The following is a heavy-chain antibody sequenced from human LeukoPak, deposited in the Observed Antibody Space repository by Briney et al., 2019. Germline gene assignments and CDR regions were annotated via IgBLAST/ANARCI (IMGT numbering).Heavy chain of an antibody. CDR3: ARDRRIPSLGFDP. Sequence: PSETLSLTCTVSGGSISSGGYYWSWIRQHPGKGLEWIGYIYYSGSTYYNPSLKSRVTISVDTSKNQFSLKLSSVTAADTAVYYCARDRRIPSLGFDPWGQGTLVTVSS. V-gene: IGHV4-31*03. J-gene: IGHJ5*02. D-gene: IGHD2/OR15-2a*01. CDR1: GGSISSGGYY. CDR2: IYYSGST.